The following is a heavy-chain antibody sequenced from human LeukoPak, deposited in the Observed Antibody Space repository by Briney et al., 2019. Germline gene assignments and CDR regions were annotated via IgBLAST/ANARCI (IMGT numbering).Heavy chain of an antibody. J-gene: IGHJ2*01. D-gene: IGHD2-2*01. CDR2: IIPIFGTS. CDR3: ARVAAAIPRWYFDL. CDR1: GGIITNYA. V-gene: IGHV1-69*06. Sequence: SVKVSCKTSGGIITNYAISWVRQAPGQGREWVGVIIPIFGTSNYAQKFQGRVTITADKSTNTAYMELSSLRSEDTAVYYCARVAAAIPRWYFDLWGRGTLVTVSS.